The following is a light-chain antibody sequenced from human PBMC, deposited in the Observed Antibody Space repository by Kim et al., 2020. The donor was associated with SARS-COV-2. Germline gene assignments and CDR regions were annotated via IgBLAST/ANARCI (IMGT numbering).Light chain of an antibody. CDR2: QNT. CDR1: KLGNQY. Sequence: SYELTQPPSVSVSPGQAASITCSGDKLGNQYTSWYQQKTGQSPILVIYQNTKRPSGIPELFSGSNSGNTATLTISATQAMDEADYYCQTWDTNTGVFGGGTQLTVL. V-gene: IGLV3-1*01. CDR3: QTWDTNTGV. J-gene: IGLJ3*02.